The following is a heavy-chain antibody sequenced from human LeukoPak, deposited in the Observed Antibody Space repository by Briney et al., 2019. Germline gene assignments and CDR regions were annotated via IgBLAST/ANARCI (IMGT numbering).Heavy chain of an antibody. Sequence: GGSQRLSCAASGFTFSSYGMHWVRQAPGKGLEWVAFIRYDGSNKYYADSVKGRFTISRDNSKNTLYLQMNSLRAEDTAVYYCAKRAPATHYYGSGSYPWYFDYWGQGTLVTVSS. D-gene: IGHD3-10*01. V-gene: IGHV3-30*02. J-gene: IGHJ4*02. CDR3: AKRAPATHYYGSGSYPWYFDY. CDR1: GFTFSSYG. CDR2: IRYDGSNK.